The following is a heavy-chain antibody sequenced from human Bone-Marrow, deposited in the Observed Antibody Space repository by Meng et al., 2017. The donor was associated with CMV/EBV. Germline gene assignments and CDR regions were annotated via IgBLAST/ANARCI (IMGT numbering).Heavy chain of an antibody. V-gene: IGHV4-34*01. CDR2: INHSGST. CDR3: ARLTILRGLLHVRAFDI. Sequence: SETLSLTCAVYGGSFSGYYWSWIRQPPGKGLEWIGEINHSGSTNYNPSLKRRVTITVDTSKNQFSLKLSSVTAADTAIYYCARLTILRGLLHVRAFDIWGQGTMVTVSS. D-gene: IGHD3-10*01. CDR1: GGSFSGYY. J-gene: IGHJ3*02.